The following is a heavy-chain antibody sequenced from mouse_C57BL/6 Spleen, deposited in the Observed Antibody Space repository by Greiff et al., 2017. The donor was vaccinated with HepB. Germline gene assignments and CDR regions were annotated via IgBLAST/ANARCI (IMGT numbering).Heavy chain of an antibody. Sequence: QVQLQQSGAELAKPGASVKLSCTASGYTFTSYWMHWVKQRPGQGLEWIGYINPSSGYTTYNQKFKDKSTLTADKSSSTAYMQLSSRTYEDSAVYYCASLGLGAGYFDVWGTGTTVTVSS. V-gene: IGHV1-7*01. CDR2: INPSSGYT. CDR3: ASLGLGAGYFDV. CDR1: GYTFTSYW. D-gene: IGHD4-1*01. J-gene: IGHJ1*03.